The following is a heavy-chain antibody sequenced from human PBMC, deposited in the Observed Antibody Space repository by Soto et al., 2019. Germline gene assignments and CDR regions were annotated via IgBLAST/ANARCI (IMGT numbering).Heavy chain of an antibody. CDR1: GYSFPAFW. CDR2: IFPADSET. J-gene: IGHJ4*02. D-gene: IGHD5-12*01. Sequence: GESLEISCGASGYSFPAFWIGWVRQMPGKGLEWMGIIFPADSETRYSSSFQGQVTISADKPTSTAYLEWSSLKASDTAMYYCARRGAGYNYDFWGQGTLVTVSS. CDR3: ARRGAGYNYDF. V-gene: IGHV5-51*01.